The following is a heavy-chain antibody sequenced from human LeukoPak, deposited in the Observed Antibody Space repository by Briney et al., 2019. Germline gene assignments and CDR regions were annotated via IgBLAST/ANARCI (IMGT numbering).Heavy chain of an antibody. V-gene: IGHV3-53*01. J-gene: IGHJ4*02. Sequence: GGSLRLSCAVSGFTFSNNYMSWVRQAPGKGLEWVSVIYSGGNTYYADSVRGRFTISRDNSKNTLYLQMNSLRVEDTAVYYCARDRAGGYDVFDYWGQGTLVTVSS. CDR1: GFTFSNNY. D-gene: IGHD5-12*01. CDR2: IYSGGNT. CDR3: ARDRAGGYDVFDY.